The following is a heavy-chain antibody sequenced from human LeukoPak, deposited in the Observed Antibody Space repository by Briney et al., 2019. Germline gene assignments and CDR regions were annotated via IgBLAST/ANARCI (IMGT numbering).Heavy chain of an antibody. J-gene: IGHJ4*02. D-gene: IGHD3-9*01. V-gene: IGHV4-39*01. CDR1: GGSISSSSYY. CDR2: IYYSGST. Sequence: SETLSLTCTVSGGSISSSSYYWGWIRQPPGKGLEWIGSIYYSGSTYYNPSLKSRVTISVDTSKNQFSLKLSSVTAADTAVYYCARRQGLRYFDQIDYWGQGTLVTVSS. CDR3: ARRQGLRYFDQIDY.